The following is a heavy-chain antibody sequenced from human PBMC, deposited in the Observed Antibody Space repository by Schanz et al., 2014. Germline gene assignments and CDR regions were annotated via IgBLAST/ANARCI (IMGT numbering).Heavy chain of an antibody. Sequence: QVQLVQSGAEVKKPGSSVKVSCKASGGTFSSYTISWVRQAPGQGLEWMGRIIPILNTANYTQKFQGRVTITADKSTTTAYMELSSLRSEDTAVYYCATGRLGYCSSTSCYGGGYYYYGMDVWGQGTTVTVSS. CDR3: ATGRLGYCSSTSCYGGGYYYYGMDV. J-gene: IGHJ6*02. CDR2: IIPILNTA. V-gene: IGHV1-69*08. D-gene: IGHD2-2*01. CDR1: GGTFSSYT.